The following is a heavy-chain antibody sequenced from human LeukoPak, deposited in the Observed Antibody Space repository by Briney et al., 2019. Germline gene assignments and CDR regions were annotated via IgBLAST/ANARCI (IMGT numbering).Heavy chain of an antibody. CDR3: AREGRWGSKWFDP. CDR1: GYTFEGYY. CDR2: INPNSGGT. D-gene: IGHD2-21*01. V-gene: IGHV1-2*02. Sequence: GASVKVSCKTSGYTFEGYYTHWVRQAPGQGLEWMGWINPNSGGTNYAQKFKGRVTLTRDRSISVAYLEVNSQTSNDTAVYYCAREGRWGSKWFDPWGQGTLVVVSS. J-gene: IGHJ5*02.